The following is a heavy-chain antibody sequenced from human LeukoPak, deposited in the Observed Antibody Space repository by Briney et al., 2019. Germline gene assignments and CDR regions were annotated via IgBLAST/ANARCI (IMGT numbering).Heavy chain of an antibody. D-gene: IGHD3-10*01. Sequence: GRSLRLSCAASGFTFSSYAMHWVRQAPGKGLEWVAVISYDGSNKYYADSVKGRFTIPRDNPKNTLYLQMNSLRAEDTAVYYCARDYAPLYYYGSGSYVLWGQGTLVTVSS. CDR3: ARDYAPLYYYGSGSYVL. J-gene: IGHJ4*02. CDR2: ISYDGSNK. CDR1: GFTFSSYA. V-gene: IGHV3-30*04.